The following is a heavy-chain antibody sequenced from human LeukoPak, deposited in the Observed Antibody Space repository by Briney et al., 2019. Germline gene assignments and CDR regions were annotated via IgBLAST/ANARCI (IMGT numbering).Heavy chain of an antibody. D-gene: IGHD4/OR15-4a*01. V-gene: IGHV4-31*03. CDR3: ARGGARLYGMDV. CDR1: GGSISSGGYY. Sequence: SQTLSLTCTVSGGSISSGGYYWSWIRQHPGKGLEWIGYIYYSGSTNYNPSLKSRVTISEDTSKNQFSLKLTSVTAADTAVYYCARGGARLYGMDVWGQGTTVTVSS. CDR2: IYYSGST. J-gene: IGHJ6*02.